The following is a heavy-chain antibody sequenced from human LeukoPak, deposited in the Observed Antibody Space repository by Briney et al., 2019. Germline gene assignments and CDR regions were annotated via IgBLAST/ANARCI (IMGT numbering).Heavy chain of an antibody. CDR1: GFTFSGYG. D-gene: IGHD3-10*01. CDR2: ISYDGSNK. J-gene: IGHJ4*02. V-gene: IGHV3-30*18. CDR3: AKVAVEYYYGSGSFDY. Sequence: PGGSLRLSCAASGFTFSGYGMHWGREALGKGLEWVAVISYDGSNKYYADSVKGRFTISRDNSKNTLYLQMNSLRAEDTAVYYCAKVAVEYYYGSGSFDYWGQGTLVTVSS.